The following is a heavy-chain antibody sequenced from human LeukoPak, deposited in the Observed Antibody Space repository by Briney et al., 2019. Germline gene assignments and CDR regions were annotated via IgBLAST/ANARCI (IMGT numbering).Heavy chain of an antibody. CDR3: ARVNRGDAFDI. V-gene: IGHV3-33*01. J-gene: IGHJ3*02. D-gene: IGHD3-16*02. CDR2: IWYDGRNK. CDR1: GFTFSSYG. Sequence: PGRSLRLSCAASGFTFSSYGMHGVRQAPGKGLERVAVIWYDGRNKFYADSLKGRFTISRDNSKNTLYLQMNSLRAEDTAVYYCARVNRGDAFDIWGQGTLVTVSS.